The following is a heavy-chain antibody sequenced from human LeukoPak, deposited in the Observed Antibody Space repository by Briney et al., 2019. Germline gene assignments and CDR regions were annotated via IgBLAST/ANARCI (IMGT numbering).Heavy chain of an antibody. J-gene: IGHJ4*02. CDR2: ISGSGGTT. V-gene: IGHV3-23*01. CDR1: GFTFSSYV. CDR3: AKSGYSGWSFDY. Sequence: PGGSLRLSRAASGFTFSSYVMNWVRQAPGKGLEWVSDISGSGGTTYYADSVKGRFTISRDNSKNTLYLQMNSLRAEDTAVYYCAKSGYSGWSFDYWGRGTLVTVSS. D-gene: IGHD6-19*01.